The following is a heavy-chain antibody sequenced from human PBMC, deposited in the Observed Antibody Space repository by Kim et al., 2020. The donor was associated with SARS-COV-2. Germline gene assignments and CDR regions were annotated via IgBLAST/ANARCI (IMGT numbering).Heavy chain of an antibody. CDR1: GYTFTSYY. CDR3: ARNMPSGSLDY. J-gene: IGHJ4*02. Sequence: ASVKVSCKASGYTFTSYYMHWVRQAPGQGLEWMGTINPSGGSTNSAQKFQGRVTLTRDTSTSTVYMELSSLRSEDTAVYYCARNMPSGSLDYWGQGTLVTVSS. V-gene: IGHV1-46*01. CDR2: INPSGGST. D-gene: IGHD3-3*01.